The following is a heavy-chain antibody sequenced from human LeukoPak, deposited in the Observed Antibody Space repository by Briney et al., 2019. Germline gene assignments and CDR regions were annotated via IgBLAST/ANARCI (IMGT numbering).Heavy chain of an antibody. D-gene: IGHD6-13*01. V-gene: IGHV3-21*01. J-gene: IGHJ4*02. CDR3: ARGSAAGTFDY. Sequence: GGSLRLSCAASGFTLSIYSMNWVRQAPGKGLEWVSSISSSSSYIYYADSVKGRFTISRDNAKNSLYLQMNSLRAEDTAVYYCARGSAAGTFDYWGQGALVTVCS. CDR1: GFTLSIYS. CDR2: ISSSSSYI.